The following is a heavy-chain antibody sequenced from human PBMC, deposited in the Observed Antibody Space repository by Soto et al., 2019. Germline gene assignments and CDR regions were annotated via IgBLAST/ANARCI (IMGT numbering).Heavy chain of an antibody. D-gene: IGHD3-22*01. CDR3: AADYYDTNGYYYDY. V-gene: IGHV1-58*01. CDR1: GFTFISFA. J-gene: IGHJ4*02. CDR2: IVVVSGNT. Sequence: ASVKVSCKASGFTFISFAVQWVRQARGQRLEWIRWIVVVSGNTNYAQKFQERVTITRDMSTSTAYMELSSLRSEDTAVYYCAADYYDTNGYYYDYWGQGTLVTVSS.